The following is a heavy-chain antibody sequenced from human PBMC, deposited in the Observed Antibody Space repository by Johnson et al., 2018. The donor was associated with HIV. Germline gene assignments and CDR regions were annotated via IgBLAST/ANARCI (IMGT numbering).Heavy chain of an antibody. Sequence: QMLLVESGGGVVQPGRSLRLSCAASGFTFSSYTIHWVRQAPGKGLEWVAFISYDGSNKYYADSVKGRFTISRDNSKNTLYLQMNSLRPEETAVYYCAKHNGLDSSWPFDAFDIWGQGTRVTVSS. CDR3: AKHNGLDSSWPFDAFDI. J-gene: IGHJ3*02. CDR1: GFTFSSYT. CDR2: ISYDGSNK. D-gene: IGHD6-13*01. V-gene: IGHV3-30*04.